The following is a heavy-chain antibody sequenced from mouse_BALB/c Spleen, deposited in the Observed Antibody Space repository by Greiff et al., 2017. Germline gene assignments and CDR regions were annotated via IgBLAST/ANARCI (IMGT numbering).Heavy chain of an antibody. V-gene: IGHV5-6-3*01. J-gene: IGHJ2*01. CDR1: GFTFSSYG. D-gene: IGHD3-1*01. Sequence: DVMLVESGGDLVKPGGSLKLSCAASGFTFSSYGMSWVRQTPDKRLELVATINSNGGSTYYPDSVKGRFTISRDNARNILYLQMSSLRSEDTAMYYCARGHVYFDYWGQGTTLTVSS. CDR2: INSNGGST. CDR3: ARGHVYFDY.